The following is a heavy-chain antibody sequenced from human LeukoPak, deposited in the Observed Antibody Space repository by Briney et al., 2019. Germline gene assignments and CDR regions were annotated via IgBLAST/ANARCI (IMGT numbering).Heavy chain of an antibody. CDR3: TRGDYRNYKNYPFDS. D-gene: IGHD5-24*01. V-gene: IGHV3-30*03. CDR2: TSYDGSDK. Sequence: GGSLRLSCVASGFTFSVFAMHCVRQPPGKGLEWLAVTSYDGSDKYYADSVRGRFAISRDNSKNTVYLQLNSPRPEHTATYYCTRGDYRNYKNYPFDSWGQGVPVTVSS. J-gene: IGHJ4*02. CDR1: GFTFSVFA.